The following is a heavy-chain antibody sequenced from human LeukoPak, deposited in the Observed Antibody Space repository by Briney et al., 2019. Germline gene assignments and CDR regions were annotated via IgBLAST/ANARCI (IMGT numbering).Heavy chain of an antibody. CDR1: GFTFSSYS. J-gene: IGHJ3*02. CDR3: ADTVVITTPDAFDI. D-gene: IGHD3-22*01. V-gene: IGHV3-48*01. CDR2: ISSSSSTI. Sequence: PGGSLRLSCAASGFTFSSYSMNWVRQAPGKGLERVSYISSSSSTIYYADSVKGRFTISRDNSKNTLYLQMNSLRAEDTAVYYCADTVVITTPDAFDIWGQGTMVTVSS.